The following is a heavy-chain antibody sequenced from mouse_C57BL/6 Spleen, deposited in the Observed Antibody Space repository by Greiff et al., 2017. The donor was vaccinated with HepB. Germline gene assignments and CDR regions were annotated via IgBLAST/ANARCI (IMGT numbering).Heavy chain of an antibody. CDR1: GYSITSGYY. CDR2: ISYDGSN. J-gene: IGHJ2*01. Sequence: EVQLVESGPGLVKPSQSLSLTCSVTGYSITSGYYWNWIRQFPGNKLEWMGYISYDGSNNYNPSLKNRISITRDTSKNQFFLKLNSVTTEDTATYYCARDLDYWGQGTTLTASS. V-gene: IGHV3-6*01. CDR3: ARDLDY.